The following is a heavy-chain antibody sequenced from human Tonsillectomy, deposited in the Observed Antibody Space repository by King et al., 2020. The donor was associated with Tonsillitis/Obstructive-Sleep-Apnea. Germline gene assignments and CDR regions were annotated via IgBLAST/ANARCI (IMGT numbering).Heavy chain of an antibody. D-gene: IGHD3-10*01. CDR2: INPSVGST. J-gene: IGHJ6*03. V-gene: IGHV1-46*01. CDR1: GYTFTSYY. CDR3: ASSPHWEGSGSYSPNYYMDV. Sequence: QLVQSGAEVKKPGASVKVSCKASGYTFTSYYMHWVRQAPGQGLEWMGIINPSVGSTSYAQKFQGRVTMTRDTSTSTVYMELSSLRSEDTAGYYCASSPHWEGSGSYSPNYYMDVWGKGTTVTVSS.